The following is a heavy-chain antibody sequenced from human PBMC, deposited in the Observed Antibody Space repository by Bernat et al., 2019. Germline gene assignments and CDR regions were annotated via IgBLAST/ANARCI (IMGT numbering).Heavy chain of an antibody. J-gene: IGHJ3*02. D-gene: IGHD3-16*01. V-gene: IGHV3-30*18. CDR1: GFTFSSYG. CDR2: ISYDGSNK. Sequence: QVQLVESGGGVVQPGRSLRLSCAASGFTFSSYGMHWVRQAPGKGLEWVAVISYDGSNKYYADSVKGRFTISRDNSKNTLYLQMNSLRAEETAVYYCAKEGEEVATHAFDIWGQGTMVTVSS. CDR3: AKEGEEVATHAFDI.